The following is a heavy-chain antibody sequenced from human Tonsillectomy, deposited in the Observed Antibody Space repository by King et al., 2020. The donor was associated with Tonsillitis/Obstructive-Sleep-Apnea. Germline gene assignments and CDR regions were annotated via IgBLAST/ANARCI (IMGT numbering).Heavy chain of an antibody. Sequence: LQLQESGPGLVKPSETLSLTCTVSGGSISSSSYYWGWIRQPPGKGLEWIGSIYYSGSTYYNPSLKSRVNISVDTSKNQFSLKLCSVTAADTAVYYCAGHPSTYYDILTATPSNWFDPWGQGTLVTVSS. CDR2: IYYSGST. CDR3: AGHPSTYYDILTATPSNWFDP. D-gene: IGHD3-9*01. CDR1: GGSISSSSYY. V-gene: IGHV4-39*01. J-gene: IGHJ5*02.